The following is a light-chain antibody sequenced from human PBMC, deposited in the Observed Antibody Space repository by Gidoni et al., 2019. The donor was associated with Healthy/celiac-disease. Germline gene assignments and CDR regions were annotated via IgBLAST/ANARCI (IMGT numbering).Light chain of an antibody. Sequence: EVVMTQSPLSLPVTLGQPASISCSSSQSLVYSDGSTYLTWFQQRPGQAPRRLIYKVSNRDSGVPDRFSGSGSGTDFTLKISRLEAEDVGVYYCMQGTHWPPETFGQGTKVEIK. CDR2: KVS. J-gene: IGKJ1*01. CDR1: QSLVYSDGSTY. CDR3: MQGTHWPPET. V-gene: IGKV2-30*01.